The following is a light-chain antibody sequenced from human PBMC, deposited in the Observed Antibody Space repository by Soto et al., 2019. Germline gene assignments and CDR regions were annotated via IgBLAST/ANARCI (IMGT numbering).Light chain of an antibody. CDR1: SSNIGGTNY. CDR3: ASWDDRLGAVI. V-gene: IGLV1-47*02. Sequence: QSVLTQPPSASGTPGQRVFISCSGSSSNIGGTNYAYWYRQLPGAAPKLLMHSNNLRPSGVPERISGSKAGTSASRAISGLRSEDEAVYYCASWDDRLGAVIFGGGTKSPS. CDR2: SNN. J-gene: IGLJ2*01.